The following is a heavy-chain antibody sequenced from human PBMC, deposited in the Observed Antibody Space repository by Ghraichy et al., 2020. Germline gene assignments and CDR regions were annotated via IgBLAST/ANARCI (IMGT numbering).Heavy chain of an antibody. J-gene: IGHJ4*02. D-gene: IGHD6-13*01. CDR3: ARGGSTWYIDL. CDR2: INHSGDT. CDR1: GGSFDNYN. Sequence: SETLSLTCGVSGGSFDNYNWSWICQRPGQGMELMGEINHSGDTNYNPSLKIRITIILEKPKQQFSLKLTSVTAADTAIYYCARGGSTWYIDLWGQGTLVTVSS. V-gene: IGHV4-34*01.